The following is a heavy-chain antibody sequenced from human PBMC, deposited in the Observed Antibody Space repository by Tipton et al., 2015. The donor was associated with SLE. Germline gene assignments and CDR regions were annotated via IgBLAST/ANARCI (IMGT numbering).Heavy chain of an antibody. V-gene: IGHV4-61*09. Sequence: TLSLTCTVSGGSISSGCYYWSWIRQPAGKGLEWIGHIYTSGSTNYNPSLKSRVTISVDTSNNQFSLKLSSVTAADTAVYFCARRPHSSSPAGVAFDIWGQGTMVTVSS. CDR3: ARRPHSSSPAGVAFDI. CDR1: GGSISSGCYY. D-gene: IGHD6-6*01. J-gene: IGHJ3*02. CDR2: IYTSGST.